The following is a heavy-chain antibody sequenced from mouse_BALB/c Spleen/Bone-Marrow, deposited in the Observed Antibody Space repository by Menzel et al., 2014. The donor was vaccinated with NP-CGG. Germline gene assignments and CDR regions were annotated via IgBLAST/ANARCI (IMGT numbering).Heavy chain of an antibody. CDR2: IDPSDSET. J-gene: IGHJ3*01. CDR1: GYTFTDYW. Sequence: QVQLQQSGAELVKPGAPVKLSCKASGYTFTDYWMNWVKQRPGRGLEWIGRIDPSDSETHYNQKFKDKATLTVDKSSTTAYIQLSNLTSEDSAVYYCARTAYWGQGTLVTASA. V-gene: IGHV1-69*02. CDR3: ARTAY.